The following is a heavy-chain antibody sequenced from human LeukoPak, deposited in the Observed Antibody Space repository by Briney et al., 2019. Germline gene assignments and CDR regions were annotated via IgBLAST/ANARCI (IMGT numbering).Heavy chain of an antibody. CDR3: AREGGSGWYGGNYFDY. CDR2: IKQDGSEK. Sequence: GGSPRLSCAASGFTFSSYWMSWVRQAPGKGLEWVANIKQDGSEKYYVGSAKGRFTISRDNAKNSLYLQMNSLRAEDTAVYYCAREGGSGWYGGNYFDYWGQGTLVTVSS. D-gene: IGHD6-19*01. J-gene: IGHJ4*02. CDR1: GFTFSSYW. V-gene: IGHV3-7*01.